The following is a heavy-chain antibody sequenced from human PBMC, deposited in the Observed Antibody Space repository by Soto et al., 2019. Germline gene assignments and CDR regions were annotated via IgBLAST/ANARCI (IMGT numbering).Heavy chain of an antibody. V-gene: IGHV1-3*01. CDR2: INPGNGNA. D-gene: IGHD3-9*01. J-gene: IGHJ4*02. CDR1: GYTFTTYV. CDR3: ARDARYDILTGYLDY. Sequence: GASVKVSCKASGYTFTTYVMHWVRQAPGQRLEWMGWINPGNGNAEFSQKFQGRVTISRDTSASTVYMELSSLRSEDTAVYYCARDARYDILTGYLDYRGQGTLVTVSS.